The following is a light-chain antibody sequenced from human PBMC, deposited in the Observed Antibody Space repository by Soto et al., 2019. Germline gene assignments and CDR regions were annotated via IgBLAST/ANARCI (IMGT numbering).Light chain of an antibody. V-gene: IGLV2-8*01. CDR1: SSDVGGYNY. CDR3: CAYAGINTVI. Sequence: QSALTQPPSASGSPGQSVTISCTGTSSDVGGYNYVSWYQQHLGKAPKLLMFRVTERPSGVPDRFSGSKSGNTASLTVSGLQAEDEADYYCCAYAGINTVIFGGGTKLTVL. CDR2: RVT. J-gene: IGLJ2*01.